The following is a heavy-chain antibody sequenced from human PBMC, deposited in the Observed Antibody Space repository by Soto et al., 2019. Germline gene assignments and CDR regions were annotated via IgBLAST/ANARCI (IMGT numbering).Heavy chain of an antibody. Sequence: QVQLVESGGGVVQPGRSLRLSCAASGFTFSSYAMHWVRQAPGKGLEWVAVISYDGSNKYYADSVKGRCTISRDNSKNTLYLQMNSLRAADTAVDYCARVPDYGDLLDNWFDPWGQGPLVTVSS. J-gene: IGHJ5*02. CDR2: ISYDGSNK. CDR1: GFTFSSYA. V-gene: IGHV3-30-3*01. D-gene: IGHD4-17*01. CDR3: ARVPDYGDLLDNWFDP.